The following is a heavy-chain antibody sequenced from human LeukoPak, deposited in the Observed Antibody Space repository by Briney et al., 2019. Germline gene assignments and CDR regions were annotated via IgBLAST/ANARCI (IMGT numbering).Heavy chain of an antibody. CDR1: GYTFTSYY. J-gene: IGHJ4*02. Sequence: ASVKVSCKASGYTFTSYYTHWVRQAPGQGLEWMGIINPSGGSTSYAQKFQGRVTMTRDTSTSTVYMELSSLRSEDTAVYYCARAVIRGIVVVVAKNLPYLDYWGQGTLVTVSS. CDR2: INPSGGST. V-gene: IGHV1-46*01. CDR3: ARAVIRGIVVVVAKNLPYLDY. D-gene: IGHD2-15*01.